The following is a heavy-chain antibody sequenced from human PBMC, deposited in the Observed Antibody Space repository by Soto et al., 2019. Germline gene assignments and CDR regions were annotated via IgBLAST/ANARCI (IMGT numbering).Heavy chain of an antibody. J-gene: IGHJ4*02. V-gene: IGHV4-59*01. D-gene: IGHD6-13*01. CDR3: ARDLAAVPRAFDY. Sequence: SETLSLTCTVSGGSISSYFCIWVRQPPGKGLEWIGSVYYTGTTDYNPSLKSRVTISVDTSKTQFSLNLRSVTAADTAVYYCARDLAAVPRAFDYWGRGTLVTVSS. CDR2: VYYTGTT. CDR1: GGSISSYF.